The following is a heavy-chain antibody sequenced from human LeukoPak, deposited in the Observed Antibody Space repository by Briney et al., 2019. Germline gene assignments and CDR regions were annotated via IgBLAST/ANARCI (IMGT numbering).Heavy chain of an antibody. V-gene: IGHV3-21*01. J-gene: IGHJ4*02. Sequence: GGSLRLSCAGSGFTFSSYSMNWVRQAPGKGLEWVSSISSSSSYIYYADSMKGRFTISRDNGKNSLYLQMNSLRAEDTAVYYCAINHRDGYSELGYWGQGTLVTVSS. CDR1: GFTFSSYS. CDR2: ISSSSSYI. D-gene: IGHD5-24*01. CDR3: AINHRDGYSELGY.